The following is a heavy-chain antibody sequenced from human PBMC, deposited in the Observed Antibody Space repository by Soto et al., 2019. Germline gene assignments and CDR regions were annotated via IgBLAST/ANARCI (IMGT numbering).Heavy chain of an antibody. CDR2: IYYSGST. J-gene: IGHJ4*02. V-gene: IGHV4-59*01. CDR3: AVWFGELLSFDY. Sequence: SETLSLTCTVSGGSISSYYWSWIRQPPGKGLEWIGYIYYSGSTNYNPSLKSRVTISVDTSKNQFSLKLSSVTAADTAVYYCAVWFGELLSFDYWGQGTLVTVSS. CDR1: GGSISSYY. D-gene: IGHD3-10*01.